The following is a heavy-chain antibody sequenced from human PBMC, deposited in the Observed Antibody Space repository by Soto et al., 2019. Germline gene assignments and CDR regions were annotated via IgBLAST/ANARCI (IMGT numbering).Heavy chain of an antibody. J-gene: IGHJ4*02. CDR3: AKRRGAGGHFDY. Sequence: EVELLESGGGLVQHEGSLRLSCAASGFTFSTYAMGCVRQAPGKGLEWVSVVSSGGGTHYADSVKGRFTVSRDNSKNTLSLQMNSLRADDTAVYYCAKRRGAGGHFDYWGQGALVTVSS. D-gene: IGHD2-15*01. CDR1: GFTFSTYA. CDR2: VSSGGGT. V-gene: IGHV3-23*01.